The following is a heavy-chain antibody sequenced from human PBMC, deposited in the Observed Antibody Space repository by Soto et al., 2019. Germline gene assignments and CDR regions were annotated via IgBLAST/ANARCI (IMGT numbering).Heavy chain of an antibody. D-gene: IGHD3-22*01. CDR1: GGSINSGDYY. CDR3: VRVSMIVVVPYFDS. Sequence: SETLSLTCTVSGGSINSGDYYWSWIRQPPGRGLEWIGNIYDSGSTYYNPSLKSRVTMSADTSKNQFSLKLSSMTAADAAVYYCVRVSMIVVVPYFDSWGQGTLVTV. J-gene: IGHJ4*02. V-gene: IGHV4-30-4*01. CDR2: IYDSGST.